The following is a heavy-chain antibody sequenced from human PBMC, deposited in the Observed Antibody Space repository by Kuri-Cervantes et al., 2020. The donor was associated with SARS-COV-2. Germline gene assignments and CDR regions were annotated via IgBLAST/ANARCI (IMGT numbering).Heavy chain of an antibody. Sequence: SGPTLVKPPQTLTVACTFAGFSLSTSGVSVGWIRQPPGKALEWLALIYWEDDKRYGPSLKSRLTVTKDTSKNQVVLTMTNMDPVDTAPYYFAHTGAGDLFDYWGQGTLVTVSS. V-gene: IGHV2-5*05. D-gene: IGHD3-16*01. CDR3: AHTGAGDLFDY. CDR1: GFSLSTSGVS. CDR2: IYWEDDK. J-gene: IGHJ4*02.